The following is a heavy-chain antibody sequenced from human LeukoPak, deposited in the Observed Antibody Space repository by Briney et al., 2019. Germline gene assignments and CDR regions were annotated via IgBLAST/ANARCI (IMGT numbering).Heavy chain of an antibody. V-gene: IGHV4-34*01. CDR2: INHSGST. CDR3: ARAESTVTTSEYFQH. Sequence: PSETLSLTCAVYGGSFSGYYWSWIRQPPGKGLEWIGEINHSGSTNYNPSLKSRVTISVDTSKNQFSLKLSSVTAADTAVYYCARAESTVTTSEYFQHWGQGTLVTVSS. D-gene: IGHD4-17*01. CDR1: GGSFSGYY. J-gene: IGHJ1*01.